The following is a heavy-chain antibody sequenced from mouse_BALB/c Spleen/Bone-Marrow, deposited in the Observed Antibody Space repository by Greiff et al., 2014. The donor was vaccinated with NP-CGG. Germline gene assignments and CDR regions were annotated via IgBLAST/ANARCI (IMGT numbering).Heavy chain of an antibody. J-gene: IGHJ3*01. V-gene: IGHV1S81*02. CDR1: GYTFTNYY. CDR2: INPSNGGT. CDR3: TRSGNYLFAY. Sequence: LQESGAELVKPGASVRLSCKASGYTFTNYYMYWVKQRPGQGLEWIGEINPSNGGTNFNEKFKSKATLTVDKSSNTTYVLLSSLTSEDSAVYYCTRSGNYLFAYWGQGTLVTVSA. D-gene: IGHD2-1*01.